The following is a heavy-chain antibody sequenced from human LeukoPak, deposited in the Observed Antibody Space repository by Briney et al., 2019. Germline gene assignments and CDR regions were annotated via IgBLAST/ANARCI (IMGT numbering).Heavy chain of an antibody. J-gene: IGHJ6*03. CDR2: IYHSGST. CDR1: GYSISSGYY. V-gene: IGHV4-38-2*02. CDR3: ARAHYYYMDV. Sequence: SETLSLTCTVSGYSISSGYYWGWIRQPPGKGLEWIGSIYHSGSTYYNPSLKSRVTISVDTSKNQFSLKLSSVTAADTAMYYCARAHYYYMDVWGKGTTVTVSS.